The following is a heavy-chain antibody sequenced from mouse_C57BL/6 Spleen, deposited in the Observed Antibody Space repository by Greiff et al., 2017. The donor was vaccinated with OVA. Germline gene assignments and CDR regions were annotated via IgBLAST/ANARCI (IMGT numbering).Heavy chain of an antibody. CDR1: GYTFTSYW. D-gene: IGHD1-1*01. Sequence: QVQLQQPGAELVKPGASVKLSCKASGYTFTSYWMQWVKQRPGQGLEWIGEIDPSDSYTNYNQKFKGKATLTVDTSSSTAYMQLSSLTSEDSAVYYCARYYYGSSYGDYWGQGTTLTVSS. CDR2: IDPSDSYT. J-gene: IGHJ2*01. CDR3: ARYYYGSSYGDY. V-gene: IGHV1-50*01.